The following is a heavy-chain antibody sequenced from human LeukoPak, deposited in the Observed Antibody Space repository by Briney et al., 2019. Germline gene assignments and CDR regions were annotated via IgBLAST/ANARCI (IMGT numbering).Heavy chain of an antibody. D-gene: IGHD3-10*01. CDR2: INSDGSST. V-gene: IGHV3-74*01. CDR1: GFTFSSYW. CDR3: ARGERLWFGELLDARAGFDY. Sequence: GGSLRLSCAASGFTFSSYWMHWVRQAPGKGLVWVSRINSDGSSTSYADSVKGRFTISRDNAKNTLYPQMNSLRAEDTAVYYCARGERLWFGELLDARAGFDYWGQGTLVTVSS. J-gene: IGHJ4*02.